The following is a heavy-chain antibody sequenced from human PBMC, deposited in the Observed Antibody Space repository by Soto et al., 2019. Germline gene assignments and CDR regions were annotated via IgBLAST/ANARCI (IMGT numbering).Heavy chain of an antibody. V-gene: IGHV3-11*01. J-gene: IGHJ6*02. CDR2: ISSSGSTI. CDR3: ARELLYYDSSGYYWTPYYGMDV. Sequence: QLQLVESGGGLVKPGGSLRLSCAASGFTFSDYYMSWIRQAPGKGLEWVSYISSSGSTISYADSVKGRFTISRDNAMNSLYLQMNSLRAEDTAVYYCARELLYYDSSGYYWTPYYGMDVWGQGTTVTVSS. D-gene: IGHD3-22*01. CDR1: GFTFSDYY.